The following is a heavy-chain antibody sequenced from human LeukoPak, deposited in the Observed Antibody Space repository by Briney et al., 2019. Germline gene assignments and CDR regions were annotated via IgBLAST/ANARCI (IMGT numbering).Heavy chain of an antibody. D-gene: IGHD1-26*01. CDR2: IIPILGIA. CDR3: ARDPWDPGHYYYYYGMDV. Sequence: SVKVSCKASGGTYSSYAISWVRQAPGQGLEWMGRIIPILGIANYAQKFQGRVTITADKSTSTAYMELSSLRSEDTAVYYCARDPWDPGHYYYYYGMDVWGQGTTVTVSS. CDR1: GGTYSSYA. J-gene: IGHJ6*02. V-gene: IGHV1-69*04.